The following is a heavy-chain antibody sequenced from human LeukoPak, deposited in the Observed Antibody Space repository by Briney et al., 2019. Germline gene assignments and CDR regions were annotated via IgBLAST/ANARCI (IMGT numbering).Heavy chain of an antibody. V-gene: IGHV1-2*02. J-gene: IGHJ4*02. CDR3: ARVRIVVDRGGFDY. D-gene: IGHD3-22*01. Sequence: GASVKVSCKASGYTFTGYYMHWVRQAPGQGLEWMGWINPNSGDTGYAQKFQGRVTMTRDTSISTAYMELSRLRSDDTAVYYCARVRIVVDRGGFDYWGQGTLVTVSS. CDR2: INPNSGDT. CDR1: GYTFTGYY.